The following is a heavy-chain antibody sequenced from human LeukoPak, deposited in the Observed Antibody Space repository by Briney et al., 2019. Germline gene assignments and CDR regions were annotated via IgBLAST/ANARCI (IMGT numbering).Heavy chain of an antibody. Sequence: SQTVSLACDISGDSVSSNSATWNWIRQSPSRGLEWLGRTYYRSKWYNDYALSVNSRIMISPDTSKNQFSLHLNSVTPDDTAVYFCARVTAPGTGRDYFDFWGQGTLVTVSS. V-gene: IGHV6-1*01. J-gene: IGHJ4*02. CDR3: ARVTAPGTGRDYFDF. D-gene: IGHD6-13*01. CDR2: TYYRSKWYN. CDR1: GDSVSSNSAT.